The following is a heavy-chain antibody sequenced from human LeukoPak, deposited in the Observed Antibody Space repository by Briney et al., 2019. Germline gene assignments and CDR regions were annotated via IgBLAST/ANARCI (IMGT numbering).Heavy chain of an antibody. Sequence: ASVKVSCKASGYTFTSYGISWVRQAPGQGLEWMGWISAYNGNTNYAQKLQGRVTMTTDTSTSTAYMELRSLRSDDTAVYYCARVNGYSGYAFYYYYYYMDVWGKGTTVTISS. J-gene: IGHJ6*03. D-gene: IGHD5-12*01. V-gene: IGHV1-18*01. CDR2: ISAYNGNT. CDR1: GYTFTSYG. CDR3: ARVNGYSGYAFYYYYYYMDV.